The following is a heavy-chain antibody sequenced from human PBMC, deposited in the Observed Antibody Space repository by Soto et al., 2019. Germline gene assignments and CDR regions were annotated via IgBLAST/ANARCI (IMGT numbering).Heavy chain of an antibody. CDR2: ISYDGSNK. CDR1: GFTFSSYA. Sequence: GGSLRLSCAASGFTFSSYAMHWVRQAPGKGLEWVAVISYDGSNKYYADSVKGRFTISRDNSKNTLYLQMNSLRAEDTAVYYCARGITGSPFDYWGQGTLVTVSS. V-gene: IGHV3-30-3*01. D-gene: IGHD1-20*01. CDR3: ARGITGSPFDY. J-gene: IGHJ4*02.